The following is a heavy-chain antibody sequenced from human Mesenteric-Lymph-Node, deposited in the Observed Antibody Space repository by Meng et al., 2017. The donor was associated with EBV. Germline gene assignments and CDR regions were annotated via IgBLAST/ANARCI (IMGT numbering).Heavy chain of an antibody. CDR3: AGAGYWRFDA. V-gene: IGHV4-39*07. CDR1: GGSISNSNSY. J-gene: IGHJ5*02. CDR2: MYKDGNN. D-gene: IGHD6-13*01. Sequence: QLQLQESGPGLVQPSETLSLTCTVSGGSISNSNSYWGWIRQPPGKGLEWIGNMYKDGNNHYNPSLKSRVTISADTSKNQFSLKLNSVTAADTAIYYCAGAGYWRFDAWGRGTLVTVSS.